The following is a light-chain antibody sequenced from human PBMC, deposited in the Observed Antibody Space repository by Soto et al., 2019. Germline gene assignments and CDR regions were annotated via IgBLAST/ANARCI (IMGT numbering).Light chain of an antibody. CDR1: NIGSQS. CDR2: YDA. V-gene: IGLV3-21*04. Sequence: SSELTQPPSVSVAPGKTASLTCGGNNIGSQSVHWYQHKPGQAPVLVISYDADRPSGIPERFSGSRSGNTATLSISGVEAGDEAVYYCQVWDTNSDHVVFGGGTKLTVL. J-gene: IGLJ3*02. CDR3: QVWDTNSDHVV.